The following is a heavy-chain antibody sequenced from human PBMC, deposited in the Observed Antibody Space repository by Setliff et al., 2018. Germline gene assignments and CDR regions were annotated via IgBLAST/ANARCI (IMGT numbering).Heavy chain of an antibody. J-gene: IGHJ6*03. V-gene: IGHV4-61*01. CDR1: RGSASSRSYY. Sequence: PSATQSLTCTVSRGSASSRSYYWGWIRQPPGKGLEWIGYSYYSGSTNYNPSLKRRVTRSVDTSKNQFSLKLGSVTAADPAVYYCARSRGYKHDSSGYYYDHYYYYYMDVWGKGTPVTVSS. D-gene: IGHD3-22*01. CDR2: SYYSGST. CDR3: ARSRGYKHDSSGYYYDHYYYYYMDV.